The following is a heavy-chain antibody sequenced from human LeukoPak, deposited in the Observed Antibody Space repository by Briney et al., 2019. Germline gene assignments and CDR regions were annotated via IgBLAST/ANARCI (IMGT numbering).Heavy chain of an antibody. D-gene: IGHD3-16*01. J-gene: IGHJ4*02. CDR3: AKGVGGYNRPFYY. Sequence: GGSLRLSCAASGFSFSTCAMNWVRQAPGKGLDWVSAISGSGSNTYYADSVKGRFTISRDNSKNTLYLQMNSLGAEDPALYYLAKGVGGYNRPFYYWGKGTLVSVSS. V-gene: IGHV3-23*01. CDR1: GFSFSTCA. CDR2: ISGSGSNT.